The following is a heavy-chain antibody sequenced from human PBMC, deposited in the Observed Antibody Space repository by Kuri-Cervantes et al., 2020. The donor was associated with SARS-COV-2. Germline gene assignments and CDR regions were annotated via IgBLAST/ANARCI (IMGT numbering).Heavy chain of an antibody. CDR1: GFTFSSYW. Sequence: GGSLRLSCAPSGFTFSSYWMSWVRQTPGKGLEWIGRFKSKAAGVTTVHAAPVQGRFTISRDESRNTLYLQMDSLKVEDTGVYYCATGSTSGWYWRDIDFWGTGTLVTVSS. V-gene: IGHV3-15*01. CDR3: ATGSTSGWYWRDIDF. D-gene: IGHD6-19*01. CDR2: FKSKAAGVTT. J-gene: IGHJ4*02.